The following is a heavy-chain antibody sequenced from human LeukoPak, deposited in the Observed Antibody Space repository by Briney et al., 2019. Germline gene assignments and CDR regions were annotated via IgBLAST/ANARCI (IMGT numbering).Heavy chain of an antibody. V-gene: IGHV4-59*01. D-gene: IGHD1-1*01. CDR3: ARDSIRVQTGTTP. J-gene: IGHJ5*02. CDR1: GGSISSYY. CDR2: IYYSGST. Sequence: SETLSLSCTVSGGSISSYYWSWIRQPPGKGLEWIGYIYYSGSTNHNPSLKSRVTISVDTSKNQYSLKLSSVTAADTAVYYCARDSIRVQTGTTPWGRGTLVTVSS.